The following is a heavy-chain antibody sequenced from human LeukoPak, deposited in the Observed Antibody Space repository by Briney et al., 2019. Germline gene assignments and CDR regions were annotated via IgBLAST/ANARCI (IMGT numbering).Heavy chain of an antibody. V-gene: IGHV3-53*01. D-gene: IGHD3-3*01. CDR2: IYSAGST. Sequence: PGGSLRLSCAASGFTLSSNYMSWVRQAPGKGLEWVSVIYSAGSTYYADSVKGRFTISRDNSKNTLYLQMNSLRGEDTAVYYCARGSASDALDIWGQGTMVTVSS. CDR1: GFTLSSNY. J-gene: IGHJ3*02. CDR3: ARGSASDALDI.